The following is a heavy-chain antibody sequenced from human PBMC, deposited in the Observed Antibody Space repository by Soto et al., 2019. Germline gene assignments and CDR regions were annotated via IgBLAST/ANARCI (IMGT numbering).Heavy chain of an antibody. Sequence: SETLSLTCTVSGGSISSHYWSWIRQPPGKGLEWIGYIYYSGSTNYNPSLKSRVTISVDTSKNQFSLKLSSVTAADTAVYYCARGNYGDYVLTRVEFDPWGQGTLVTVSS. CDR3: ARGNYGDYVLTRVEFDP. D-gene: IGHD4-17*01. CDR1: GGSISSHY. V-gene: IGHV4-59*08. J-gene: IGHJ5*02. CDR2: IYYSGST.